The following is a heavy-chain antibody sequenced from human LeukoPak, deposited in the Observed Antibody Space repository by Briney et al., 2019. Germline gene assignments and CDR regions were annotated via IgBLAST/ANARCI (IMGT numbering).Heavy chain of an antibody. CDR1: GGTFSRYA. J-gene: IGHJ6*02. CDR2: IIPIFGTA. V-gene: IGHV1-69*01. D-gene: IGHD1-7*01. CDR3: ARARNDNWNYVSNGMDV. Sequence: GSSVKVSCKASGGTFSRYAISWVRQAPGHGLEWMGGIIPIFGTANYAQKFQGRVTITADESTSTAYMELSSLRSEDTAVYYCARARNDNWNYVSNGMDVWGQGTTVTVSS.